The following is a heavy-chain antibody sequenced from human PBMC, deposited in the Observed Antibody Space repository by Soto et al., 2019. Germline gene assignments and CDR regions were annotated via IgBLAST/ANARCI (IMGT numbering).Heavy chain of an antibody. D-gene: IGHD3-22*01. CDR1: GFTFSSYA. CDR2: ISSNGGTT. Sequence: GGSLRLSCAASGFTFSSYAMHWVRQAPGKGLEYVLAISSNGGTTYYADSVKGRFTISRDNSKNTLYLQMGSLRPEDMAVYYCARSTYYYDSSGPNWFDPWGQGTLVTVSS. V-gene: IGHV3-64*02. J-gene: IGHJ5*02. CDR3: ARSTYYYDSSGPNWFDP.